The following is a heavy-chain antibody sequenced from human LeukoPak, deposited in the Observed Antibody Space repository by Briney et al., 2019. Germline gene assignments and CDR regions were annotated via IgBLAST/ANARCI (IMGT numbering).Heavy chain of an antibody. V-gene: IGHV3-23*01. D-gene: IGHD2-21*01. J-gene: IGHJ3*02. CDR1: GFSFSSYA. CDR3: VRDRRFPDDVFDI. Sequence: PGGSLRLSCAASGFSFSSYAMGWVRQAPGKGLEWVSTITSRSDQIWNVDSVRGRFTISRDNSKNTLYLQMNSLRAEDTARYYCVRDRRFPDDVFDIWGQGTMVTVSS. CDR2: ITSRSDQI.